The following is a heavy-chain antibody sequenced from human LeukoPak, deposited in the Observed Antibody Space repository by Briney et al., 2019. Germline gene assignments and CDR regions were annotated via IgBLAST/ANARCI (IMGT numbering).Heavy chain of an antibody. J-gene: IGHJ6*02. CDR3: ARDLVASDSSGSYFYYYGMDV. V-gene: IGHV1-18*01. D-gene: IGHD3-22*01. CDR1: GYTFTGFG. Sequence: ASVKVSCKASGYTFTGFGISWVRQAPGQGLEWMGWISGYNGHTNYAQKLQGRVTMSTDTSTSTAYMELRSLRSDHTAVYFCARDLVASDSSGSYFYYYGMDVWGQGTTVTVSS. CDR2: ISGYNGHT.